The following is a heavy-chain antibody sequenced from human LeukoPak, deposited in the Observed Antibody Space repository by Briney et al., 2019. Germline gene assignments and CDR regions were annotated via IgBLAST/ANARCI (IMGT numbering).Heavy chain of an antibody. D-gene: IGHD4-17*01. V-gene: IGHV3-7*01. Sequence: GGSLRLSCAASGFTFTTYWMSWVRQAPGKGLEWVANIKQDGTEKYYVDSVKGRLTISRDNAKNSLYLQMNNLRAEDTAVYYCARDEGDTVTTYRFDIWGRGTLVTVSS. J-gene: IGHJ2*01. CDR1: GFTFTTYW. CDR2: IKQDGTEK. CDR3: ARDEGDTVTTYRFDI.